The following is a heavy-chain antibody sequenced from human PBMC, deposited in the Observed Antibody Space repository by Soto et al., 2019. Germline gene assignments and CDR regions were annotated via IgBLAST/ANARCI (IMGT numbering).Heavy chain of an antibody. Sequence: ETLSLTFAVSGGSISIYYWSWIRQPPGKGLEWIGYIYYSGSTNYNPSLKSRVTISVDTSKNQFSLKLSSVTAADTAVYYCARGGMVSGAAGDYYYGMDVWGQGTTVTVSS. J-gene: IGHJ6*02. CDR2: IYYSGST. CDR1: GGSISIYY. D-gene: IGHD3-10*01. V-gene: IGHV4-59*01. CDR3: ARGGMVSGAAGDYYYGMDV.